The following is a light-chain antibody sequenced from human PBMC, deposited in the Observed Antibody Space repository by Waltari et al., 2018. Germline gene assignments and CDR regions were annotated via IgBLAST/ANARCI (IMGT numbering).Light chain of an antibody. Sequence: IVLTQSPATLSLSPGERATLSCRASQRVSSYLAWYQQTPGHAPRLLIYDASNRATGIPARFSGSGSGTDFTLTISSLEPEDFAVYYCQQRSNWLTFGGGTKVEIK. CDR3: QQRSNWLT. CDR1: QRVSSY. J-gene: IGKJ4*01. V-gene: IGKV3-11*01. CDR2: DAS.